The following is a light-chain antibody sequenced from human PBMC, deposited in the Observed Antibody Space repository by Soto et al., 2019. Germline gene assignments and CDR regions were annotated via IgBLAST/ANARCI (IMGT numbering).Light chain of an antibody. CDR3: QQYFNWPLT. Sequence: EIVMTQYPASVSVSPGETVTLSCRASETIGSALGWYQLRPGQAPRLVIYGALARATDVPGRFSGSGSGTEYTLTISSLQSEDFAVYYCQQYFNWPLTFGQGTTVEVK. CDR1: ETIGSA. CDR2: GAL. V-gene: IGKV3-15*01. J-gene: IGKJ1*01.